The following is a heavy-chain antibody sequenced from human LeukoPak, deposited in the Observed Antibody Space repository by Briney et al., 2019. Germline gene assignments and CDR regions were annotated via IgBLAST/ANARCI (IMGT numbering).Heavy chain of an antibody. CDR2: ISWNSGSI. Sequence: PGRSLRLSCAASGFTFDDYAMHWVRQAPGMGLEWVSGISWNSGSIGYADSVKGRFTISRDNAKNSLYLQMNSLRAEDTALYYCAKSFDWLLGYFDYWGQGTLVTVSS. V-gene: IGHV3-9*01. CDR3: AKSFDWLLGYFDY. CDR1: GFTFDDYA. J-gene: IGHJ4*02. D-gene: IGHD3-9*01.